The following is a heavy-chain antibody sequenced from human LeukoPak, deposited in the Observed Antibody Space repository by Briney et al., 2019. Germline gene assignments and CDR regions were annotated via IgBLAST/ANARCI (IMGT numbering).Heavy chain of an antibody. J-gene: IGHJ4*02. CDR2: ISGSGGST. V-gene: IGHV3-23*01. CDR3: AKGLYSGSYYLFDY. CDR1: GFTFSSYA. Sequence: PGGSLRLSCAASGFTFSSYAMSWVRQAPGEGLEWVSAISGSGGSTYYADSVKGRFTISRDNSKNTLYMQMNSLRAEDTAVYYCAKGLYSGSYYLFDYWGQGILVTVSS. D-gene: IGHD1-26*01.